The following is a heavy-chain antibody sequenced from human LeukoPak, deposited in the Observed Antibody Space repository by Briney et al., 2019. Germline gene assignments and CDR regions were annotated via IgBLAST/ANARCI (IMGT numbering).Heavy chain of an antibody. CDR1: GYTFTGYY. CDR3: ARDSSGYYGYFDY. CDR2: INPNSGGT. J-gene: IGHJ4*02. V-gene: IGHV1-2*02. D-gene: IGHD3-22*01. Sequence: GASVKVSCKASGYTFTGYYMHWVRQAPGQGLEWMGWINPNSGGTNYAQKFQGRVTMTRDTSTSTVYMELSSLRSEDTAVYYCARDSSGYYGYFDYWGQGTLVTVSS.